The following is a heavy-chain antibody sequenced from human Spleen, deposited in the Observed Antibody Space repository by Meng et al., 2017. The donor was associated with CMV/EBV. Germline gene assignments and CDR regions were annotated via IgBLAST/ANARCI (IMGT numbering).Heavy chain of an antibody. CDR3: ARGDIAAAGYFDY. V-gene: IGHV5-51*01. CDR1: GYSFTSYW. CDR2: IYPGDSDT. J-gene: IGHJ4*02. Sequence: KGSGYSFTSYWIGWVRQMPGKGLEWMGIIYPGDSDTRYSPSFQGQVTISADKSISTAYLRWSSLKASDTAMYYCARGDIAAAGYFDYWGQGTLVTVSS. D-gene: IGHD6-13*01.